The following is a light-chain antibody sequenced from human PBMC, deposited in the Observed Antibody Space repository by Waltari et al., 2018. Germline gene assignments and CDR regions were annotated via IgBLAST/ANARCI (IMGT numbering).Light chain of an antibody. CDR3: NSYTSTYTYV. Sequence: QSALTQPASVSGSPGQSITISCTGTSNDVGGYNYVSWYQQYPGKAPKLMIYEVTNRPSGVSNRLSGSKSGNTASLTISGLQAEDEADYYCNSYTSTYTYVFGTGTKVTVL. CDR2: EVT. CDR1: SNDVGGYNY. J-gene: IGLJ1*01. V-gene: IGLV2-14*01.